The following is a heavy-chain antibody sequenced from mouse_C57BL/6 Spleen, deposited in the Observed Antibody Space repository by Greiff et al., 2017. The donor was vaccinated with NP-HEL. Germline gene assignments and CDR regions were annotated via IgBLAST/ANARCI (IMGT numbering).Heavy chain of an antibody. CDR3: ARTDDYLFDY. CDR1: GFTFSSYT. V-gene: IGHV5-9*01. CDR2: ISGGGGNT. Sequence: EVQGVESGGGLVKPGGSLKLSCAASGFTFSSYTMSWVRQTPEKRLEWVATISGGGGNTYYPDSVKGRFTISRDNAKNTLYLQMSSLRSEDTALYYCARTDDYLFDYWGQGTTLTVSS. J-gene: IGHJ2*01. D-gene: IGHD2-4*01.